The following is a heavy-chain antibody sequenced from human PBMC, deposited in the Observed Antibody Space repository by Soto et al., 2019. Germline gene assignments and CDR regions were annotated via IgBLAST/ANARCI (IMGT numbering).Heavy chain of an antibody. CDR1: GFTFRNYD. V-gene: IGHV3-23*01. J-gene: IGHJ4*02. CDR3: AKDAPGSGYLSDC. D-gene: IGHD3-22*01. CDR2: ISGSGGGGGA. Sequence: GSLILTCAACGFTFRNYDMSGVRQAPGKGLESVATISGSGGGGGATYGDSVNGWFTISRDNSKNTVYLQLNSLRAEDKAVYYCAKDAPGSGYLSDCWGQGTLVTVYS.